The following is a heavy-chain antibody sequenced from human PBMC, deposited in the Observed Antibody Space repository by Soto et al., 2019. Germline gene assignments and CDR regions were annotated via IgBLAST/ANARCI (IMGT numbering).Heavy chain of an antibody. Sequence: SVKVSCKASGGTFSSYAMSWVRQAPGQGLEWMGGIIPIFGTENYAQKFQGRVTITADESTSTAYMELSSLRSEDTAVYYCARGQQQLSYYYSGMDVWGQGPTLTV. J-gene: IGHJ6*02. V-gene: IGHV1-69*13. CDR1: GGTFSSYA. D-gene: IGHD6-13*01. CDR3: ARGQQQLSYYYSGMDV. CDR2: IIPIFGTE.